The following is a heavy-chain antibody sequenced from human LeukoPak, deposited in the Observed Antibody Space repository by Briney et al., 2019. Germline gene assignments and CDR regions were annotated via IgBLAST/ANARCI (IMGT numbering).Heavy chain of an antibody. CDR2: INQDGSEK. CDR3: ARDISSWRWSYYYYMDV. D-gene: IGHD6-13*01. J-gene: IGHJ6*03. Sequence: PGGSLRLSRAASGFTFSSYWMSWVRQAPGKGLDWVANINQDGSEKYYVDSVKGRFTISRDNAKNSLYLQMNSLRVEDTAVYYCARDISSWRWSYYYYMDVWGKGTTVTVSS. V-gene: IGHV3-7*01. CDR1: GFTFSSYW.